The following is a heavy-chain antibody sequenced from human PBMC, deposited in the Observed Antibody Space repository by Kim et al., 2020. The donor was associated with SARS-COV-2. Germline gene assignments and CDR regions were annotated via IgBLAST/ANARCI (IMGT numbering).Heavy chain of an antibody. V-gene: IGHV7-4-1*02. CDR3: AWVVWGGYRYIDS. CDR1: GYTFTNHA. Sequence: ASVKVSCKASGYTFTNHAINWVRQAPGRGLEWMGWINTDTGSPTYAPDLTGRFVFSLDTSVSTAYLQIRSLEAEDTALYYFAWVVWGGYRYIDSWGQGTL. CDR2: INTDTGSP. J-gene: IGHJ4*02. D-gene: IGHD3-16*02.